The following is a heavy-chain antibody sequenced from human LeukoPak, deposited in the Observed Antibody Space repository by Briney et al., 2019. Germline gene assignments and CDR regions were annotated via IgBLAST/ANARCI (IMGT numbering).Heavy chain of an antibody. V-gene: IGHV1-18*01. J-gene: IGHJ3*02. CDR1: GFSFPSYG. CDR3: ARDWQLPSGPDVFDI. Sequence: ASMKVSCKASGFSFPSYGISWVRQAPGQGLEWIGWITAYDGDTNYAEKFQGRVTMATDTSTSTASMELWSLRSDDTAVYYCARDWQLPSGPDVFDIWGQGTVVTVSS. D-gene: IGHD1-1*01. CDR2: ITAYDGDT.